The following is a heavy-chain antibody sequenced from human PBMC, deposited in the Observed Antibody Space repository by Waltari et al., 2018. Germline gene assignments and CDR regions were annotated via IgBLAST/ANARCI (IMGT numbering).Heavy chain of an antibody. CDR3: ARDTGALWMDV. CDR1: EYTFTSSY. D-gene: IGHD2-21*01. J-gene: IGHJ6*02. CDR2: INPSGGST. Sequence: QVQLVQSGAEVKKPGASVKISCKTSEYTFTSSYIHWVRQAPGQGLEWMGIINPSGGSTIYEQKFQGRVTMTRDTSMSTVYMELSSLRSEDTAVYHCARDTGALWMDVWGQGTTVTVSS. V-gene: IGHV1-46*01.